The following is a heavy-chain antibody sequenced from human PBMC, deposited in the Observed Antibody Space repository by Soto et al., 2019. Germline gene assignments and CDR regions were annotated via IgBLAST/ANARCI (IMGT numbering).Heavy chain of an antibody. CDR3: ASGVFRALREDYFDY. CDR1: GGTFSSYA. J-gene: IGHJ4*02. CDR2: IIPIFGTA. V-gene: IGHV1-69*13. Sequence: SVKVSCKASGGTFSSYAISWVRQAPGQGLDWMGGIIPIFGTANYAQKFQGRVTITADESTSTAYMELSSLRSEDTAVYYCASGVFRALREDYFDYWGQGTLVTVSS. D-gene: IGHD1-26*01.